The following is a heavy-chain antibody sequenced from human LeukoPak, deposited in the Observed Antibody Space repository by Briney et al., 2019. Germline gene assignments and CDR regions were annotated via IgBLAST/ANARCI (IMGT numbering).Heavy chain of an antibody. CDR1: GFTFSSYG. D-gene: IGHD2-2*01. V-gene: IGHV3-30*18. Sequence: GGSLRLSCAASGFTFSSYGMHWVRQAPGKGLEWVAVISYDGSNKYYADSVKGRFTISRDNSKNTLYLQMNSLRAEDTAVYYCAKDRLVVVPAAMPKARGLFDYWGQGTLVTVSS. J-gene: IGHJ4*02. CDR2: ISYDGSNK. CDR3: AKDRLVVVPAAMPKARGLFDY.